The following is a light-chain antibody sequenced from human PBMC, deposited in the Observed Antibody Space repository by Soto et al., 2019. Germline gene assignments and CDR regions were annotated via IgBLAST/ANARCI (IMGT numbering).Light chain of an antibody. J-gene: IGKJ3*01. CDR1: QIINTW. CDR2: RAS. CDR3: QQYETYSGT. Sequence: DIQMTQSPSSLSASVGDRVTITCRASQIINTWLAWYQQKPGKAPKLLIYRASNLLSGAPSRLSGSGSGTEFPLTISSLQPDDFSIYYCQQYETYSGTFGPGTKVDL. V-gene: IGKV1-5*03.